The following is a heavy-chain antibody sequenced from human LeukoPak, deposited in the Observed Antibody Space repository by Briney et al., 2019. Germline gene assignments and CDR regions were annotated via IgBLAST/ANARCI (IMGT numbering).Heavy chain of an antibody. Sequence: GRSLRLSCAASGFTFTTFGIHWVRQAPGKGLEWVATISPHGDIEYYTDSVKGRFTISRDNSKNMIYLQMNSLRGEDSAVYYCAKINNNDDYWGQGNLVTVSS. J-gene: IGHJ4*02. CDR1: GFTFTTFG. V-gene: IGHV3-30*18. CDR2: ISPHGDIE. CDR3: AKINNNDDY. D-gene: IGHD1/OR15-1a*01.